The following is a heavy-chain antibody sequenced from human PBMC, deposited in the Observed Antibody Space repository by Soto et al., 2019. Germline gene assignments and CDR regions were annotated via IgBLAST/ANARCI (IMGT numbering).Heavy chain of an antibody. CDR2: ISGDDSST. Sequence: LRLSCAASGFTFSSYAMSWVRQAPGKGLEWVSGISGDDSSTYSADSVKGRFTISRDNSKNTLYLQMNSLRAEDTAAYYCAKSLSVTTNWFDAWGQGTLVTVSS. V-gene: IGHV3-23*01. J-gene: IGHJ5*02. D-gene: IGHD4-17*01. CDR3: AKSLSVTTNWFDA. CDR1: GFTFSSYA.